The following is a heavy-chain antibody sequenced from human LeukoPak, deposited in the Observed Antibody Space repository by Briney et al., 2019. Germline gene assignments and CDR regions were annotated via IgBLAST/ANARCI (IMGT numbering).Heavy chain of an antibody. D-gene: IGHD1-26*01. CDR1: GYTFINYY. CDR3: ARPSGSFHRYYYGMDV. V-gene: IGHV1-46*01. Sequence: ASVKISCKASGYTFINYYMRWVRQAPGQGLEWMGIINGNGGNVNYAQNFQGRVIMTRDTSTSTVYMELSSLRSEDTAVYYCARPSGSFHRYYYGMDVWGQGTTVTVSS. CDR2: INGNGGNV. J-gene: IGHJ6*02.